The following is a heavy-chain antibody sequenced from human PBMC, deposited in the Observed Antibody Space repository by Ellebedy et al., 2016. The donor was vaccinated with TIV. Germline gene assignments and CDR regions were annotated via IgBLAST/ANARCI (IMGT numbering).Heavy chain of an antibody. CDR1: GSSLEDYH. CDR2: IYSSGRT. V-gene: IGHV4-59*01. J-gene: IGHJ3*01. D-gene: IGHD1-14*01. Sequence: ESLKISXSASGSSLEDYHMTWIRQPPGRGLEWIGYIYSSGRTNYNPSLKGRVTMSVDTSKNQFSLRLSSVTAADTAVYYCARTTAFDVWGQGTMVTVSS. CDR3: ARTTAFDV.